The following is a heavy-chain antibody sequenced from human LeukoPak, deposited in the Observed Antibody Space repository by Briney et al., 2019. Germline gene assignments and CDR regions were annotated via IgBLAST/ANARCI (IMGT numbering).Heavy chain of an antibody. V-gene: IGHV3-48*03. CDR1: GVTFSSYE. J-gene: IGHJ4*02. CDR3: ARDRGGSSSWFRFDY. Sequence: GGTLRLSCAASGVTFSSYEMNWVRQAPGKGQEWVSYISSSGSTIYYADSVKGRFTISRDNAKNSMYLQMNSLRAEDTAVYYSARDRGGSSSWFRFDYWGQGTLVTVSS. CDR2: ISSSGSTI. D-gene: IGHD6-13*01.